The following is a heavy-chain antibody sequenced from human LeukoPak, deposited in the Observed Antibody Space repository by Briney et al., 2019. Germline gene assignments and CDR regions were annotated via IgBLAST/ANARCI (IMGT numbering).Heavy chain of an antibody. CDR1: GGSVSSGSYY. D-gene: IGHD3-22*01. J-gene: IGHJ4*02. V-gene: IGHV4-61*01. CDR3: ARVKGGYFDY. Sequence: SETLSLTCTVSGGSVSSGSYYWNWIRQPPGKGLEWIGYIYYSGSTNYNPSLKSRVTISVDTSKNQFSLKLSSVTAADTAVYYCARVKGGYFDYWGQGTLVTVSS. CDR2: IYYSGST.